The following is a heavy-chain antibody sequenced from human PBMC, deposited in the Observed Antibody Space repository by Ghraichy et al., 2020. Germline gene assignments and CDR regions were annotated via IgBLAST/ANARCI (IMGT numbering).Heavy chain of an antibody. J-gene: IGHJ6*02. Sequence: GGSLRLSCAASGFTFGDYGMHWVRQAPGKGLEWVAIMSYDGRNKHHADSVKGRFTISRVNSRDTVYLEMNSLRPEDTAVYYCAKDLFPGYMYGMTMDVWGQGTTVTVS. CDR2: MSYDGRNK. CDR3: AKDLFPGYMYGMTMDV. D-gene: IGHD5-18*01. V-gene: IGHV3-30*18. CDR1: GFTFGDYG.